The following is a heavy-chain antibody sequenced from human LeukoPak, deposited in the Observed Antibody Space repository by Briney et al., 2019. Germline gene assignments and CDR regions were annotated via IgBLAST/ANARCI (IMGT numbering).Heavy chain of an antibody. Sequence: GGSLRLSCAASGFTFSSYAMHWVRQAPGKGLEWVAVISYDGSNKYYADSVKGRFTISRDNSKNTLYLQMNSLRAEDTAVYYCARGGKQQLKGDYWGQGTLVTVSS. J-gene: IGHJ4*02. CDR2: ISYDGSNK. CDR1: GFTFSSYA. V-gene: IGHV3-30-3*01. D-gene: IGHD6-13*01. CDR3: ARGGKQQLKGDY.